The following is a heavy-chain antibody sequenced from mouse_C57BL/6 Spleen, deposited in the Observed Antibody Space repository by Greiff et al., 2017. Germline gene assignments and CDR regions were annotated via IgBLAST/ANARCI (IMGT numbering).Heavy chain of an antibody. D-gene: IGHD2-5*01. J-gene: IGHJ2*01. CDR3: ARVSNQYAFDY. CDR1: GYTFTSYC. CDR2: IYPGSGST. V-gene: IGHV1-55*01. Sequence: QVQLQQPGAGLVKPGASVYLSCKASGYTFTSYCITWVKQRPGQGLEWIGDIYPGSGSTNYNDTFKSTATLTVDTSSRTAFMQLSSLTSEDSAIYYCARVSNQYAFDYWGKGTTLTVSS.